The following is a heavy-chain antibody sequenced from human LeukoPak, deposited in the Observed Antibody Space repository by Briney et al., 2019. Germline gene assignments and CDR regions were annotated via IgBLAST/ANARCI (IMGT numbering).Heavy chain of an antibody. CDR1: GFTFSTSA. CDR2: ISGSGGST. Sequence: GGSLRLSCAASGFTFSTSAMSWARQAPGKGLECVSAISGSGGSTHYADSVKGRFTISRDNSKNTLFLQMDSLRAEDTAIYYCAKTTMPDFDYWGQGTLVTVSS. J-gene: IGHJ4*02. CDR3: AKTTMPDFDY. V-gene: IGHV3-23*01. D-gene: IGHD2-2*01.